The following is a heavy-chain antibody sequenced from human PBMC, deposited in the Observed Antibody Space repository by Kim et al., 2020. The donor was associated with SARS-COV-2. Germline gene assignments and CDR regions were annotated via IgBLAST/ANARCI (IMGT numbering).Heavy chain of an antibody. D-gene: IGHD5-12*01. CDR3: AKEVVMDGYNYYYYYGMDV. CDR1: GFTFSNYA. CDR2: ISGGGVNK. Sequence: GGSLRLSCAASGFTFSNYAMSWVRQAPGKGLEWVSVISGGGVNKFYADSVRGRFTISRDNSKNTLYLQMNSLRDEDTALYYCAKEVVMDGYNYYYYYGMDVWGQGTTVTVSS. V-gene: IGHV3-23*01. J-gene: IGHJ6*02.